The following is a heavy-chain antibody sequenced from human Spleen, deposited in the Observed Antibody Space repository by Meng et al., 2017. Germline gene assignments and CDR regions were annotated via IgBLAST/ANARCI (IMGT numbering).Heavy chain of an antibody. CDR3: AIFVGASLPFDS. V-gene: IGHV1-2*06. J-gene: IGHJ4*02. CDR1: GGTFSSYA. CDR2: IDPNNDHT. Sequence: QVQLVQSGAEVKKPGSSVKVSCKASGGTFSSYAISWVRQAPGQGLEWMGRIDPNNDHTQYAQNFQGRVTMTRDTSITTAYVELSRLRPDDTAIYYCAIFVGASLPFDSWGPGTLVTVSS. D-gene: IGHD1-26*01.